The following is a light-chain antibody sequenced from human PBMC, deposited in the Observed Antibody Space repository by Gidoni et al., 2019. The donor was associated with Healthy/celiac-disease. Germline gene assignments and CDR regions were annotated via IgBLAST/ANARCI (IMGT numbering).Light chain of an antibody. CDR2: MVS. Sequence: QSALTQPASVSVSPGQSITISCTGTSSDVGSYHLVSWYQHHPGKAPKLMIYMVSKRPSGVSNRFSASKSGNTASLTISGLQAEDEADYYCCSYAGNSMWVFGGGTKLTVL. CDR1: SSDVGSYHL. V-gene: IGLV2-23*02. CDR3: CSYAGNSMWV. J-gene: IGLJ3*02.